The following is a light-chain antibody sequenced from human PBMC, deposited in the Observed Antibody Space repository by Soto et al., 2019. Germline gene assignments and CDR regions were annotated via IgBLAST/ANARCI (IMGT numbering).Light chain of an antibody. V-gene: IGKV3-20*01. Sequence: EIVLPQSPGTLSLSPVERPTLASRASQSVSSSYLAWYQQKPGQAPRLLIYGASSRATGIPDRFSGSGSGTDFTLIISRLEPEDFAVYYCQQYDSSPRTFGQGTKVDIK. CDR2: GAS. CDR3: QQYDSSPRT. CDR1: QSVSSSY. J-gene: IGKJ1*01.